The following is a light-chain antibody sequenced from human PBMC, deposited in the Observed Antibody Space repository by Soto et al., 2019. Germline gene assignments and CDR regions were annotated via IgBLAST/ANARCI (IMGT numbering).Light chain of an antibody. CDR2: QVS. J-gene: IGKJ4*01. V-gene: IGKV2-30*01. CDR1: QSLLYSDGNTY. CDR3: MHATHWPLT. Sequence: DVVLTQSPLSLPVTLGQPASISCRSSQSLLYSDGNTYLSWFQQRPGQSPRRLIYQVSNRDSGVPDRFSGSGSGTDFTLIISRVEAEDFGVYYCMHATHWPLTFGGGTKVETK.